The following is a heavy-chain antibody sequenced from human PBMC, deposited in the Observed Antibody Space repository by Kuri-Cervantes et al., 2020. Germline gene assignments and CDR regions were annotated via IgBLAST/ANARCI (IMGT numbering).Heavy chain of an antibody. CDR1: GYTFTSYG. Sequence: ASVKVSCKASGYTFTSYGISWVRQAPGQGLEWMGWISAYNGNTNYAQKLQGRVTMTTDTSTSTAYMELRSLRSDDTAVYYCARGPLIVVTINWFDPWGQGTLVTVSS. CDR3: ARGPLIVVTINWFDP. D-gene: IGHD5-12*01. J-gene: IGHJ5*02. CDR2: ISAYNGNT. V-gene: IGHV1-18*01.